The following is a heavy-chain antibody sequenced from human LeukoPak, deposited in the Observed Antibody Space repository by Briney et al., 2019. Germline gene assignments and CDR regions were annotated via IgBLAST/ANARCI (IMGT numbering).Heavy chain of an antibody. J-gene: IGHJ4*02. D-gene: IGHD1-26*01. CDR3: ATVDSGSYKSHDY. V-gene: IGHV4-34*01. Sequence: PSETLSLTCAVYGGSFSGYYWSWIRQPPGKGLEWIGEINHSGSTNYNPSLKSRVTISVDTSKNQFSLKLSSVTAADTAVYYCATVDSGSYKSHDYWGQGTLVTVSS. CDR2: INHSGST. CDR1: GGSFSGYY.